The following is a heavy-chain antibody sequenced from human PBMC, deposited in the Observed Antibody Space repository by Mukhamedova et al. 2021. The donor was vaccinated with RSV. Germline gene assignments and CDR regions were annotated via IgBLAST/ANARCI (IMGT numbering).Heavy chain of an antibody. CDR2: IIPIFGTA. Sequence: GLEWMGGIIPIFGTANYAQKFQGRVTITADESTSTAYMELSSLRSEDTAVYYCARYSYSNLYYYYYGMDVWGQGTTVTVSS. CDR3: ARYSYSNLYYYYYGMDV. V-gene: IGHV1-69*01. J-gene: IGHJ6*02. D-gene: IGHD4-11*01.